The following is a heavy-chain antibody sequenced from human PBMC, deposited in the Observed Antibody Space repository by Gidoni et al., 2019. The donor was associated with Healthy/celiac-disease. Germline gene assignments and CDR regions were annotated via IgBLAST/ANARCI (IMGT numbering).Heavy chain of an antibody. D-gene: IGHD3-3*01. CDR2: ISYDGSNK. Sequence: SSYGMHWVRQAPGKGLEWVAVISYDGSNKYYADSVKGRFTISRDNSKNTLYLQMNSLRAEDTAVYYCAKDGYDFWSGYYFYYYYMDVWGKGTTVTVSS. J-gene: IGHJ6*03. V-gene: IGHV3-30*18. CDR1: SSYG. CDR3: AKDGYDFWSGYYFYYYYMDV.